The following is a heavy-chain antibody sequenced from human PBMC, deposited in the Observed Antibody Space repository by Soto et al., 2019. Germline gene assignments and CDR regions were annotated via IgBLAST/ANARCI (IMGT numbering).Heavy chain of an antibody. CDR1: GFSLTTRPVG. Sequence: SGPTLVNPTQTLILTCSFSGFSLTTRPVGVAWIRQPPGKALEWLAVIYWDDDKRYSPSLRSRLTISKDTSKNQVVLSITNMDPVDTATYYCAHRLGGFTWNDGYLDYWGQGTLVTVSS. J-gene: IGHJ4*02. CDR2: IYWDDDK. D-gene: IGHD1-1*01. V-gene: IGHV2-5*02. CDR3: AHRLGGFTWNDGYLDY.